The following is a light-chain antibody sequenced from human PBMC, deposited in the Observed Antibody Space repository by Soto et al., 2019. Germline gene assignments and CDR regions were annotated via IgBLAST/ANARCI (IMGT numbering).Light chain of an antibody. CDR2: EVT. V-gene: IGLV2-14*01. CDR3: SAYTKIDTRACG. J-gene: IGLJ1*01. CDR1: SNDIGSYNR. Sequence: SAPTPPTSVSVSPGQSISISCTGTSNDIGSYNRVSWYQQHPGKAPKLIIYEVTDRPSWVSNRFSGSKSGNTASLTISGLQAVDEAEYYCSAYTKIDTRACGFGRGTKVNVL.